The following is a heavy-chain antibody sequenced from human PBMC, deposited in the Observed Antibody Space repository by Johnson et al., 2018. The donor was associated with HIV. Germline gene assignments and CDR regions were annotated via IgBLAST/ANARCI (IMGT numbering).Heavy chain of an antibody. CDR2: INSDGSST. CDR3: ARAERSSSGVDAFDI. D-gene: IGHD6-6*01. CDR1: GFTFSSYW. Sequence: VQLVESGGGLVQPGGSLRLSCAASGFTFSSYWMHWVRQAPGKGLVWVSRINSDGSSTSYADSVKGRCTISRDNAKNTLYLQMNSLRAEDTAVYYCARAERSSSGVDAFDIWGQGTMVTVSS. V-gene: IGHV3-74*01. J-gene: IGHJ3*02.